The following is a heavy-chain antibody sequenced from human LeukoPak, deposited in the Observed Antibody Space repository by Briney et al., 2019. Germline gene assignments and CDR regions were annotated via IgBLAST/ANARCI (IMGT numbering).Heavy chain of an antibody. CDR3: AREGVGATLHYYGMDV. V-gene: IGHV3-21*01. CDR2: ISSSSSYI. D-gene: IGHD1-26*01. CDR1: GFTFSSYS. Sequence: GGSLRLSCAASGFTFSSYSMNWVRQAPGKGLEWVSSISSSSSYIYYADSVKGRFTISRDNAKNSLYLQMNSLRAEDTAVYYCAREGVGATLHYYGMDVWGQGSTVTVSS. J-gene: IGHJ6*02.